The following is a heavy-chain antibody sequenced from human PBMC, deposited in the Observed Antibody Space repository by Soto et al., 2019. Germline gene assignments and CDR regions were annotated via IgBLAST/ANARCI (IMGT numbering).Heavy chain of an antibody. Sequence: PGGSLRLSCTASGFTLRHYNMNWVRQAPGKGLEWLSYISGASGTIYYADSMQGRFTISRDNAKNSLYLQMNSLRAEDTAMYYCARDCGYGDVMDVWGQGTSVTGSS. CDR3: ARDCGYGDVMDV. J-gene: IGHJ6*02. CDR1: GFTLRHYN. V-gene: IGHV3-48*01. D-gene: IGHD2-15*01. CDR2: ISGASGTI.